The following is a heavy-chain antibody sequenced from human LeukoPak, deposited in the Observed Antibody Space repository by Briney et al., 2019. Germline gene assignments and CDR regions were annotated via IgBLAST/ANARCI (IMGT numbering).Heavy chain of an antibody. V-gene: IGHV3-23*01. D-gene: IGHD4/OR15-4a*01. CDR1: GFTFSSYE. Sequence: GGSLRLSCAASGFTFSSYEMNWVRQAPGKGLEWVSGISGSGISTYYADSVKGRFTISRDNSKNTLYLQMNSLRAEDTAVYYCAKDLTNRLGYWGQGTLVTVSA. J-gene: IGHJ4*02. CDR3: AKDLTNRLGY. CDR2: ISGSGIST.